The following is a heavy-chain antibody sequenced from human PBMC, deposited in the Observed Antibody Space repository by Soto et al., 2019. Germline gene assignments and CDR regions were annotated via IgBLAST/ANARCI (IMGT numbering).Heavy chain of an antibody. CDR2: ISSSSSTI. D-gene: IGHD5-12*01. J-gene: IGHJ4*02. CDR1: GFTFSSYS. Sequence: LRLSCAASGFTFSSYSMNWVRQAPGKGLEWVSYISSSSSTIYYADSVKGRFTISRDNAKNSLYLQMNSLRDEDTAVYYCAIQIVDTIRVFDYLGQGTLLTVSS. V-gene: IGHV3-48*02. CDR3: AIQIVDTIRVFDY.